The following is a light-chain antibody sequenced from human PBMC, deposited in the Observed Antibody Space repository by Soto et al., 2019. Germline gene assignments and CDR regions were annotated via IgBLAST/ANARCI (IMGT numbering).Light chain of an antibody. CDR3: QHYNSYSEA. J-gene: IGKJ1*01. CDR1: QGIRND. V-gene: IGKV1-6*01. CDR2: AAS. Sequence: AIQMTQSPSSLSASVGDRVTITCRASQGIRNDLGWYQQKPGKAPKLLIYAASSLQSGVPSRFSGSGSGTDFTLTISSLQPEDVATYYCQHYNSYSEAFGQGTKVDI.